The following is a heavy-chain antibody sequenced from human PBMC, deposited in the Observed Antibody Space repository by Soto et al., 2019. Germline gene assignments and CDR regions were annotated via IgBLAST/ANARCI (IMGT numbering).Heavy chain of an antibody. J-gene: IGHJ5*02. Sequence: SETLSLTCTVSGGSISSYYWTWIRQPPGKGLEWIGSIYYSGTTYYNSSLKSRVIISSDMSKNQFSLRLTSVTAADTAVYSCARHPSGFYDSWGQGTLVTSPQ. D-gene: IGHD3-3*01. CDR1: GGSISSYY. CDR3: ARHPSGFYDS. CDR2: IYYSGTT. V-gene: IGHV4-39*01.